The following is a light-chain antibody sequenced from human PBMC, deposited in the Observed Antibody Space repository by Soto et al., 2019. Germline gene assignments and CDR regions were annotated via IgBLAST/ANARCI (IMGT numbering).Light chain of an antibody. Sequence: SYELTQPLSVSVALGQTARITCGGNHIGIKNVHWYQQKPGQAPVLVIYRDSNRPSGIPERFSGSNSGNTATLTISRAQAGDEADYYCQVWDSSTHVVFGGGTKLTFL. CDR2: RDS. CDR1: HIGIKN. J-gene: IGLJ2*01. V-gene: IGLV3-9*01. CDR3: QVWDSSTHVV.